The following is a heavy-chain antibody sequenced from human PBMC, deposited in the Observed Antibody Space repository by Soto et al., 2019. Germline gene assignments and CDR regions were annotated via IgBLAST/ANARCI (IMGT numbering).Heavy chain of an antibody. D-gene: IGHD2-2*01. CDR1: GGSVSSGSYY. J-gene: IGHJ6*02. CDR3: ARDSRSREPYYYYGMDV. V-gene: IGHV4-61*01. CDR2: IYYSGST. Sequence: SETLSLTCTVSGGSVSSGSYYWSWIRQPPGKGLEWIGYIYYSGSTNYNPSLKIRVTIPVDTSKNQFSLKLSSVTAADTAVYYCARDSRSREPYYYYGMDVWGQGTTVTVSS.